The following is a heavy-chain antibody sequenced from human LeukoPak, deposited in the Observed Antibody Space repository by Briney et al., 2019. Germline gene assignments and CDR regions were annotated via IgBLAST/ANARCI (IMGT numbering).Heavy chain of an antibody. CDR1: GGSISSYY. V-gene: IGHV4-4*07. CDR3: ARDLSSSGYYYPDAFDI. Sequence: SETLSLTCTVSGGSISSYYWSWIRQPAGKGLEWIGRIYTSGSTNYNPSLKSRATMSVDTSKNQFSLKLSSVTAADTAVYYCARDLSSSGYYYPDAFDIWGQGTMVTVSS. CDR2: IYTSGST. J-gene: IGHJ3*02. D-gene: IGHD3-22*01.